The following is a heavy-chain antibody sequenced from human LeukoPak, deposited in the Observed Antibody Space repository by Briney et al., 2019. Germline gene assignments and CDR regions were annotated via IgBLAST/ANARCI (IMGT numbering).Heavy chain of an antibody. J-gene: IGHJ6*02. CDR2: IYYSGST. CDR3: ARVRWPEPQDGMDV. V-gene: IGHV4-39*07. CDR1: GGSISSSSYY. Sequence: NPSESLSLTCTVSGGSISSSSYYWGWIRQPPGKGLEWIGSIYYSGSTYYNPSLKSRVTISVDTSKTQFSLKLSSVTAADTAVYYCARVRWPEPQDGMDVWGQGTTVTVSS. D-gene: IGHD1-14*01.